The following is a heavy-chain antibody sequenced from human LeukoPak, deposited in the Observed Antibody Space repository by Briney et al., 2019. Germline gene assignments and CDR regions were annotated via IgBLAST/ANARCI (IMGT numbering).Heavy chain of an antibody. CDR2: IYPGDSDT. Sequence: GESLKISCKGSGYSFTSYWIGWVRQMPGKGLEWMGIIYPGDSDTRYSPSFQGQVTISADKSISTAYLQWSSLKASDTAMYYCARRNYDILTGYLGFDPWGQGTLVTVSS. D-gene: IGHD3-9*01. J-gene: IGHJ5*02. V-gene: IGHV5-51*01. CDR1: GYSFTSYW. CDR3: ARRNYDILTGYLGFDP.